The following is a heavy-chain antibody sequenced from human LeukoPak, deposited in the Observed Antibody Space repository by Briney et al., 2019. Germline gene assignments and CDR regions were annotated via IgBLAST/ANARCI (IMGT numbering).Heavy chain of an antibody. V-gene: IGHV4-61*02. CDR2: IYTSGST. Sequence: TLSLTCTVSGGSISSGSYYWSWIRQPAGKGLEWIGRIYTSGSTNYNPSLKSRATISLDTSENHFSLKLSSVTAADTAVYYCARVTTGGYDNYRGQGTLVTVSS. D-gene: IGHD3-22*01. J-gene: IGHJ4*02. CDR3: ARVTTGGYDNY. CDR1: GGSISSGSYY.